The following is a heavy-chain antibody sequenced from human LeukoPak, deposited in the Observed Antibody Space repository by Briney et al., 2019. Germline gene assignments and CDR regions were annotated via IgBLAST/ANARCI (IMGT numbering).Heavy chain of an antibody. J-gene: IGHJ5*02. CDR2: IHYSGST. V-gene: IGHV4-61*01. Sequence: PSETLSLTCTVSGGSVSSIYYYRSWIRESPGKGLEWIGYIHYSGSTNYNPSLKSRVTMSIDTSNNQVSLKLSSVSAADTAVYHCARGRWFDPWGQGTLVTVSS. CDR1: GGSVSSIYYY. CDR3: ARGRWFDP.